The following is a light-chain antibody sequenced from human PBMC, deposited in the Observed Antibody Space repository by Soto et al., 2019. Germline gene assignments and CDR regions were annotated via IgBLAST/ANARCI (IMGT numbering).Light chain of an antibody. J-gene: IGKJ4*01. CDR2: AAS. Sequence: DIPMTQSPSSLSASVGDRVIITCRASQSISSYLNWYQQKPGKAPKLLIYAASTLQSGVPSRFSGSVSGADFTLTISSLQPEDFATYYCKQSYTTPLTFGGGTKLEIK. CDR3: KQSYTTPLT. CDR1: QSISSY. V-gene: IGKV1-39*01.